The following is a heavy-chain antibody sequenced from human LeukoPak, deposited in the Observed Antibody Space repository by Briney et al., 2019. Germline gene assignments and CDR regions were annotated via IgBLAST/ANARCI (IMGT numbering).Heavy chain of an antibody. V-gene: IGHV3-30-3*01. J-gene: IGHJ4*02. D-gene: IGHD2-21*02. CDR2: ISYDGSNK. CDR1: GFTFSSYA. Sequence: PGRSLRLSCAASGFTFSSYAMHWVRQAPGKGLEWVAVISYDGSNKYYADSVKGRFTISRGNSKNTLYLQMNSLRAEDTAVYYCASFLAYCGGDCYSDFDYWGQGTLVTVSS. CDR3: ASFLAYCGGDCYSDFDY.